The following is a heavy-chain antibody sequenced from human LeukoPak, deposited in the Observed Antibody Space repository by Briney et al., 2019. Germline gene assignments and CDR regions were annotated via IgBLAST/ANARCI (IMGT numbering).Heavy chain of an antibody. CDR2: IRYDGGNK. V-gene: IGHV3-30*02. CDR1: GFTFSSYG. CDR3: ANDYEYYYDSSGYSAFDY. Sequence: GGSLRLSCAASGFTFSSYGMHWVRQAPGKGLEWVAFIRYDGGNKYYADSVKGRFTISRDNSKNTLYLQMNSLRAEDTAVYYCANDYEYYYDSSGYSAFDYWGQGTLVTVSS. D-gene: IGHD3-22*01. J-gene: IGHJ4*02.